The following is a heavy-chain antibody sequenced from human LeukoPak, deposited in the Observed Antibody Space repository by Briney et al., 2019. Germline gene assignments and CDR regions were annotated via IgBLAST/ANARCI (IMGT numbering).Heavy chain of an antibody. CDR1: GFPFSTYA. CDR3: ARVDSSGYYYLFDY. J-gene: IGHJ4*02. CDR2: IRGSDGST. V-gene: IGHV3-23*01. D-gene: IGHD3-22*01. Sequence: GGSLRLSCAASGFPFSTYAMSWVRQAPGKGLEWVSSIRGSDGSTYYADSVKGRFAISRDNSKNTLYLQMNSLRAEDTALYYCARVDSSGYYYLFDYWGQGTLVTVSS.